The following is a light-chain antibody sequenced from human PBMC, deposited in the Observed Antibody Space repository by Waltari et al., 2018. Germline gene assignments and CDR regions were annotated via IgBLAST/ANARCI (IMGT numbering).Light chain of an antibody. V-gene: IGLV2-14*03. Sequence: QSALTQPASVSGSPGQSITISCTGPSDDVGGYDSVSRYQHPPGKAPKRIIYGVSDRPSGVSNRFSGSRSANTASLAITGLQAEDEAHYYCGSYTSSDTWIFGGGTKLTVL. J-gene: IGLJ2*01. CDR2: GVS. CDR1: SDDVGGYDS. CDR3: GSYTSSDTWI.